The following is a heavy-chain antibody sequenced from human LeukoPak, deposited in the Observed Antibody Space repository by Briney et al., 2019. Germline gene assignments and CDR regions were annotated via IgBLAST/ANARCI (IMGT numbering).Heavy chain of an antibody. CDR3: VRDTAYAFDM. V-gene: IGHV3-48*01. D-gene: IGHD2-21*02. J-gene: IGHJ3*02. CDR1: GFSFSSYS. CDR2: ISRII. Sequence: GGSLRLSCAASGFSFSSYSFNWVRQAPGKGLEWVSYISRIISYADSVKGRFTMSRDNAKIPLYLQMNSLRAEDTAVYYCVRDTAYAFDMWGQGKMVTVSS.